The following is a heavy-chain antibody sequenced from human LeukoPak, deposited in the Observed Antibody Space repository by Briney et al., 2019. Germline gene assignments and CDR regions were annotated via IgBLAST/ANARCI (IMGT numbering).Heavy chain of an antibody. D-gene: IGHD3-22*01. CDR3: ARDDGSGYYYDY. CDR2: IYYSGGT. J-gene: IGHJ4*02. CDR1: GASISGYY. Sequence: SETLSLTCTVSGASISGYYWSWIRQPPGKGLEWIGYIYYSGGTNYNPSVKSGVAISVDTSKSQCSLKLTSVTAADTAVYYCARDDGSGYYYDYWGQGTLVTVSS. V-gene: IGHV4-59*01.